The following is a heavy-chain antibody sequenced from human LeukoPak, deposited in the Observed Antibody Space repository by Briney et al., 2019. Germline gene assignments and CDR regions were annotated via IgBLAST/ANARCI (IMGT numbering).Heavy chain of an antibody. CDR3: AKPPAYCGGDCYYFDY. V-gene: IGHV3-23*01. Sequence: GGSLRLSCAASGFTFRSYAMSWVRQAPGKGLEWVSGISGGGGSTYYADSVKGRFTISRDNSKNTLYLQMNGLRADDTAVYYRAKPPAYCGGDCYYFDYWGQGTLVTVSS. CDR2: ISGGGGST. J-gene: IGHJ4*02. D-gene: IGHD2-21*02. CDR1: GFTFRSYA.